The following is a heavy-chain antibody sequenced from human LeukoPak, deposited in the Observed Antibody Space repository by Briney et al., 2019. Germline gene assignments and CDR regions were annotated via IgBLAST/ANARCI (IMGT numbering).Heavy chain of an antibody. J-gene: IGHJ4*02. D-gene: IGHD1-26*01. CDR2: IYYSGTT. CDR3: ARGGSYYDY. V-gene: IGHV4-59*01. CDR1: GGSISSYY. Sequence: SETLSLTCTASGGSISSYYWSWIRQPPGKGLEWIGYIYYSGTTKYNPSLRSRVTISVDTSKNQFSLRLTSVTAADTAVYYCARGGSYYDYWGQGTLVTVSS.